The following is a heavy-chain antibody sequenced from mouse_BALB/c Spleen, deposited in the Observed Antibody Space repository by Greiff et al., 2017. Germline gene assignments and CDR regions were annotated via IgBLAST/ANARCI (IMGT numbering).Heavy chain of an antibody. CDR1: GFTFSSYA. D-gene: IGHD2-4*01. V-gene: IGHV5-6-5*01. CDR2: ISSGGST. Sequence: EVKLVESGGGLVKPGGSLKLSCAASGFTFSSYAMSWVRQTPEKRLEWVASISSGGSTYYPDSVKGRFTISRDNARNILYLQMSSLRSEDTAMYYCARGGYYDPYYAMDYWGQGTSVTVSS. CDR3: ARGGYYDPYYAMDY. J-gene: IGHJ4*01.